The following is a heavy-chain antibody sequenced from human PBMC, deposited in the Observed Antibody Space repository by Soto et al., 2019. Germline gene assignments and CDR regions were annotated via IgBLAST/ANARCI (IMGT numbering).Heavy chain of an antibody. V-gene: IGHV2-26*01. J-gene: IGHJ4*02. CDR2: TYSNDSK. D-gene: IGHD1-1*01. Sequence: QVTLKESGPVLVKPTEPLTLTRTVSGFSLSDTTMGVSWIRQPPGQALEWLSHTYSNDSKAYSTSLKSRLSSAKDTSKSQVVLTMTDMDAVDTATYFCARMHLGKNWSPPDYWGQGTLVTVSS. CDR1: GFSLSDTTMG. CDR3: ARMHLGKNWSPPDY.